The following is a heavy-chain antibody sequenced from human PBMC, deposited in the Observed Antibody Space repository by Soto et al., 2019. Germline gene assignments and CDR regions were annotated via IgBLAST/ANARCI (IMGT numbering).Heavy chain of an antibody. Sequence: PSETLCLTCTVSGGSISSSSYYWGWIRKPPGKGLEWIGSIYYSGYTYYNPSLKSRVTISVDTSKNQFSLKLSSVTAADTAVYYCARHNGPLYVGYYYDMDVWGQGTTVTV. CDR2: IYYSGYT. J-gene: IGHJ6*02. CDR1: GGSISSSSYY. D-gene: IGHD3-16*01. CDR3: ARHNGPLYVGYYYDMDV. V-gene: IGHV4-39*01.